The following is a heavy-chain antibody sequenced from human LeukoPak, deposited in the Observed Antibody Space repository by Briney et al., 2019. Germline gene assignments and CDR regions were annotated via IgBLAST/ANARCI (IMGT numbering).Heavy chain of an antibody. CDR1: GFTFDDYA. Sequence: GRSLRLSCAASGFTFDDYAIHWVRQAPGKGLEWVSGINWNSGSKHYADSVKGRFTISRDNAKNSLYLQMNSLRAEDTAVYYCAREYYYGSGSSDAFDIWGQGTMVTVSS. CDR2: INWNSGSK. CDR3: AREYYYGSGSSDAFDI. J-gene: IGHJ3*02. V-gene: IGHV3-9*01. D-gene: IGHD3-10*01.